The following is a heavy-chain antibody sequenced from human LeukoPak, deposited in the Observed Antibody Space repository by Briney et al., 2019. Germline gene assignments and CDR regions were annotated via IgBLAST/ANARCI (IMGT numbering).Heavy chain of an antibody. V-gene: IGHV1-46*01. D-gene: IGHD4-17*01. Sequence: ASVKVSCTASGYTFTSYYMHWVRQAPGQGLERMGIINPSGGSTSYAQKFQGRVTMTRDTSTSTVYMELSSLRSEDTAVYYCARDISTAKYYYYMDVWGKGTTVTVSS. CDR3: ARDISTAKYYYYMDV. J-gene: IGHJ6*03. CDR1: GYTFTSYY. CDR2: INPSGGST.